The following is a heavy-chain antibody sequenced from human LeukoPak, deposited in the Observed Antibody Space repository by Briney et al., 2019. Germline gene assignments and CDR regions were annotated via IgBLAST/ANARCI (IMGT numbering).Heavy chain of an antibody. J-gene: IGHJ5*02. CDR3: ARGLFRGADNWFDP. CDR1: GYSFTGYY. V-gene: IGHV1-2*02. CDR2: INPNSGGT. Sequence: ASVKVSCKASGYSFTGYYIHWVRQAPGQGLEWMGWINPNSGGTNYAQKFQGRVTMTRDTSISTAYMELSRLRSDDTAVYYCARGLFRGADNWFDPWGQGTLVTVSS.